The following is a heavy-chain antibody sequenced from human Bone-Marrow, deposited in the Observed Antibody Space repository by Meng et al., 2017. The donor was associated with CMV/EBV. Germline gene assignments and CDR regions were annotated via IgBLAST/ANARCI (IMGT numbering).Heavy chain of an antibody. CDR2: ISSSASTI. D-gene: IGHD1-20*01. J-gene: IGHJ4*02. CDR3: ARVKITGITEFDF. CDR1: GFTFSDYY. Sequence: ASGFTFSDYYMGWIREAPGSRLEAVSRISSSASTISYADSVKGRFTISRDNAKKSLYLQMNSLSAEDTAVYYCARVKITGITEFDFWGQGTLVTVSS. V-gene: IGHV3-11*01.